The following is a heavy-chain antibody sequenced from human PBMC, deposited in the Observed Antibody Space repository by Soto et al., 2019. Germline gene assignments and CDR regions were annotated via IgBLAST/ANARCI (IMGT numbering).Heavy chain of an antibody. CDR2: INHSGST. CDR1: GGSFSGYY. Sequence: QVQLQQWGAGLLKPSETLSLTCAVYGGSFSGYYWSWIRQPPGKGLEWIGEINHSGSTNYNPSLKSRVTISVDTSKNQFSLKLSSVTAADTAVYYCARSPLSEGYCTNGVCYTGVHFDYWGQGTLVTVSS. J-gene: IGHJ4*02. CDR3: ARSPLSEGYCTNGVCYTGVHFDY. D-gene: IGHD2-8*01. V-gene: IGHV4-34*01.